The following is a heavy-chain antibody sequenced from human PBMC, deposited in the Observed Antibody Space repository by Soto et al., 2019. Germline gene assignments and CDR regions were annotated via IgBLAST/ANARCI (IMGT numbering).Heavy chain of an antibody. CDR2: VSVYGGST. Sequence: DVQLLESGGDLVQPGESPRLSCAASGFIVSDFAMSWVRLTPGKGLEWVSAVSVYGGSTHYSDAVKGRFTISRDNSRSTLFLQMNSLRAEDTAVYYCARRPAGDSHWYFDLWGRGTLVTVSS. V-gene: IGHV3-23*01. CDR1: GFIVSDFA. CDR3: ARRPAGDSHWYFDL. D-gene: IGHD2-21*01. J-gene: IGHJ2*01.